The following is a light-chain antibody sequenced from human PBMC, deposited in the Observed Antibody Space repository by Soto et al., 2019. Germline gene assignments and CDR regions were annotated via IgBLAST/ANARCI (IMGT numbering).Light chain of an antibody. J-gene: IGKJ3*01. CDR3: QQYDNLPPFT. Sequence: DIQMTQSPSSLSASVGDRVTITCQASQDISNYLNWYQQKPGKAPKLLIYDASNLETGAPSRFSGSESGTYFTFTISSLQPEDIATYYCQQYDNLPPFTFGPGTKVDIK. CDR1: QDISNY. CDR2: DAS. V-gene: IGKV1-33*01.